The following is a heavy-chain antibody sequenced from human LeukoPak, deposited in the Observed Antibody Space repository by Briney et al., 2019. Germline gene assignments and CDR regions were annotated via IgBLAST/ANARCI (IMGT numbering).Heavy chain of an antibody. CDR2: ISGSSTNI. J-gene: IGHJ4*02. CDR1: GFTVSSNY. V-gene: IGHV3-21*01. D-gene: IGHD1-1*01. CDR3: ARDPLGTDTIDY. Sequence: GGSLRLSCAASGFTVSSNYMSWVRQAPGKGLEWVSSISGSSTNIYYADSMKGRFTISRDNAKNSLYLQMNSLRAEDTAVYYCARDPLGTDTIDYWGQGTLVTVSS.